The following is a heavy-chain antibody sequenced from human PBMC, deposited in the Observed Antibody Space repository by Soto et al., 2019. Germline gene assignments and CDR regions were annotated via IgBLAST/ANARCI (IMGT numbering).Heavy chain of an antibody. V-gene: IGHV3-30-3*01. CDR2: ISYDGSNK. CDR1: GFTFSSYA. Sequence: QVQLVESGGGVVQPGRSLRLSCAASGFTFSSYAMQWVRQAPGKGLEWVAVISYDGSNKYYADSVKGRFTISRDNSKNAQYLQMNSLRAEDTAVYYCARSNSGSYYASDYWGQGTLVTVSS. D-gene: IGHD1-26*01. CDR3: ARSNSGSYYASDY. J-gene: IGHJ4*02.